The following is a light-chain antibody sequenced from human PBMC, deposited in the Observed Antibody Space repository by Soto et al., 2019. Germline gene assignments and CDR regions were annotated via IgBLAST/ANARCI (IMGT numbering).Light chain of an antibody. V-gene: IGKV1-5*01. CDR2: DAS. J-gene: IGKJ1*01. CDR3: QQYYSFPPT. Sequence: DIQMTQSPSTLSASVRDRVTITCRASQTISSWLAWFQQRPGRAPKFLIYDASNLESGVPSRFSGSGSGTEFTLTISRLEPEDFATYYCQQYYSFPPTFGQGTKV. CDR1: QTISSW.